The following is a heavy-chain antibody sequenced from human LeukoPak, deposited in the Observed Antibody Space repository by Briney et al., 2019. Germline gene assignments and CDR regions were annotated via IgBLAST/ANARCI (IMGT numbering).Heavy chain of an antibody. J-gene: IGHJ4*02. CDR3: AKGRGGIARGLDY. D-gene: IGHD6-6*01. CDR1: GFTFDDYA. CDR2: INSNSGAI. Sequence: PGGSLRLSCAASGFTFDDYAMHWVRQAPGKGREWVSGINSNSGAIYYAGSVKGRFTISRDNAKNSLYLQMNSLRAEDTALYYCAKGRGGIARGLDYWGQGTLVTVSS. V-gene: IGHV3-9*01.